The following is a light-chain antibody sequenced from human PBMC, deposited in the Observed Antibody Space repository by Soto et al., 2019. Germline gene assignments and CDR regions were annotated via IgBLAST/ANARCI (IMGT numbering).Light chain of an antibody. J-gene: IGLJ3*02. V-gene: IGLV4-69*01. CDR1: SGHSSYA. CDR3: QTWGTGIRV. Sequence: QPVLTQSPSASASLGASVKLTCNQSSGHSSYAIAWHQQQPEKGPRYLMKLNSDGSHSKGDGIPDRFSGSSSGAERYLTISSLQSEDEADYYCQTWGTGIRVFGGGTKLTVL. CDR2: LNSDGSH.